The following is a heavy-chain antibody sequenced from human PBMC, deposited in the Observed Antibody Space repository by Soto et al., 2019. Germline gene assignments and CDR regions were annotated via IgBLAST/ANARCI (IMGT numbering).Heavy chain of an antibody. D-gene: IGHD2-2*01. CDR2: TYYRSKWYN. CDR3: ARGWLSGYCSSTSCYHSDYYYYYGMDV. V-gene: IGHV6-1*01. Sequence: SQTLSLTCAIPGDSVSSNSAAWNWIRQSPSRGLEWLGRTYYRSKWYNDYAVSVKSRITINPDTSKNQFSLQLNSVTPEDTAVYYCARGWLSGYCSSTSCYHSDYYYYYGMDVWGQGTTVTVSS. J-gene: IGHJ6*02. CDR1: GDSVSSNSAA.